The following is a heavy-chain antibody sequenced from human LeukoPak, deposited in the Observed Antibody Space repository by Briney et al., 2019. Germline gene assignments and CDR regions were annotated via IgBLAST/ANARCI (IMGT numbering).Heavy chain of an antibody. CDR3: AKTPTNGFTRGIYYYTDV. V-gene: IGHV3-23*01. J-gene: IGHJ6*03. Sequence: GGSLRLSCLPSGFYFHKYGVNWVRPAPAKGLEWVACFNPRDGARFYAESVRGRFTVSSDDSQKTVFLQMGSLRVEDTAGYYCAKTPTNGFTRGIYYYTDVWGKGTTVTVSS. CDR2: FNPRDGAR. CDR1: GFYFHKYG. D-gene: IGHD2-15*01.